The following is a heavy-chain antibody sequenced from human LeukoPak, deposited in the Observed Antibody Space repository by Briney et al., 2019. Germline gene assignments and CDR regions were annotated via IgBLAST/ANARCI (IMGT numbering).Heavy chain of an antibody. D-gene: IGHD3-10*01. J-gene: IGHJ6*02. CDR3: ARDLSPFGSGSSYPLLYYGMDV. CDR2: ISRGGSSI. Sequence: GGSLRLSCAASGFTFSDYYMGWIRQAPGKGLEWVSSISRGGSSIYSADSVRGRFTISRDNAKNSLCLQMNSLRAEDTAVYYCARDLSPFGSGSSYPLLYYGMDVWGQGTTVTVSS. V-gene: IGHV3-11*04. CDR1: GFTFSDYY.